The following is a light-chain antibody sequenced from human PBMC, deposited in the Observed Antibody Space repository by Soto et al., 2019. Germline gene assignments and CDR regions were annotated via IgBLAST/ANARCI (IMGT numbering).Light chain of an antibody. CDR3: QQYSNWPPIT. Sequence: EMVITPSPTTLTVSPGERVTLSCRASQSVSSKLAWYQQKPGQAPRLLIYDTSTRATGIPARFSGSGSGTEFTLTISSLQSEDFAVYYCQQYSNWPPITFGQGTLLEIK. CDR1: QSVSSK. V-gene: IGKV3-15*01. CDR2: DTS. J-gene: IGKJ5*01.